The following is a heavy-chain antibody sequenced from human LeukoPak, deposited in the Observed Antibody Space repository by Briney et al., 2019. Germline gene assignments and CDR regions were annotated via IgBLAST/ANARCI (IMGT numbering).Heavy chain of an antibody. CDR2: IQSKTDGGTT. D-gene: IGHD3-10*01. CDR1: GFTLSNAW. V-gene: IGHV3-15*01. J-gene: IGHJ6*01. Sequence: AVSLTLSCAASGFTLSNAWMKWVRPAQGKGLEWVGRIQSKTDGGTTEYAARVKGRFTISRDDSTDTLYLQMNSLKTEDTGVYYCAAGGRVWGQGTTVTVSS. CDR3: AAGGRV.